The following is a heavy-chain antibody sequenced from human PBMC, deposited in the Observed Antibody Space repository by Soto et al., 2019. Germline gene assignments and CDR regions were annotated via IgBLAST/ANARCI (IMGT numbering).Heavy chain of an antibody. Sequence: SETLSLTCAVSGGSISSGGYSWSWIRQPPGKGLGWIGYIYHSGSTYYNPSLKSRVTISVDRSKNQFSLKLSSVTAADTAVYYCARGYSGYDFDYWGQGTLVTVSS. CDR2: IYHSGST. CDR3: ARGYSGYDFDY. V-gene: IGHV4-30-2*01. D-gene: IGHD5-12*01. CDR1: GGSISSGGYS. J-gene: IGHJ4*02.